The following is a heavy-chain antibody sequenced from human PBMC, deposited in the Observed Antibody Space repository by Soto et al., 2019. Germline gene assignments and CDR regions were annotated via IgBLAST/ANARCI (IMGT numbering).Heavy chain of an antibody. J-gene: IGHJ4*02. V-gene: IGHV3-23*01. Sequence: PGGSLRLSCAASGFTFSSYAMSWVRQAPGKGLEWVSAISGSGGSTYYADSVKGRFTISRDNSKNTLYLQMNSLRAEDTAVYYCAKDRFPIAAAEVVFDYWGQGTLVTVSS. CDR3: AKDRFPIAAAEVVFDY. D-gene: IGHD6-13*01. CDR1: GFTFSSYA. CDR2: ISGSGGST.